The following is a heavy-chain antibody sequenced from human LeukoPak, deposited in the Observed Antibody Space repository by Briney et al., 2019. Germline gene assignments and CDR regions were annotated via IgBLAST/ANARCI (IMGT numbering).Heavy chain of an antibody. CDR2: ISSSSSYI. CDR1: GFTFSSYS. Sequence: GGSLRLSCAASGFTFSSYSMNWVRQAPGKGLEWVSSISSSSSYIYYADSVKGRFTISRDNAKNSLYLQMSSLRAEDTAGYYCARGSYYYDSSGYYPGYWGQGTLVTVSS. CDR3: ARGSYYYDSSGYYPGY. D-gene: IGHD3-22*01. V-gene: IGHV3-21*01. J-gene: IGHJ4*02.